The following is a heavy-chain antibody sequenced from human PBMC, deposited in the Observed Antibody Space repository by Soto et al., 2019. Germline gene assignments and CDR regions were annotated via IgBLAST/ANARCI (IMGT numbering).Heavy chain of an antibody. J-gene: IGHJ6*03. Sequence: WGSLRLSCAASGFTFSSYAMSWVRQAPGKGLEWVSAISGSGGSTYYADSVKGRFTISRDNSKNTLYLQMNSLRAEDTAVYYCAKDTHKGYDLSSGYYPDYYYYMDVWGKGTTVTVSS. CDR1: GFTFSSYA. CDR2: ISGSGGST. V-gene: IGHV3-23*01. CDR3: AKDTHKGYDLSSGYYPDYYYYMDV. D-gene: IGHD3-3*01.